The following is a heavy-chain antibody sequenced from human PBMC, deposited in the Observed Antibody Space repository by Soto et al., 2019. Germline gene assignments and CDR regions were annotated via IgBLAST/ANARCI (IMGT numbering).Heavy chain of an antibody. CDR3: TTDSLVLRFLEWAFDP. J-gene: IGHJ5*02. V-gene: IGHV3-15*01. Sequence: ESGGGLVKPGGSLRLSCAASGFTFSNAWMSWVRQAPGKGLEWVGRIKSKTDGGTTDYAAPVKGRFTISRDDSKNTLYPQMNSLKTEDTAVYYCTTDSLVLRFLEWAFDPWGQGTLVTVSS. CDR2: IKSKTDGGTT. CDR1: GFTFSNAW. D-gene: IGHD3-3*01.